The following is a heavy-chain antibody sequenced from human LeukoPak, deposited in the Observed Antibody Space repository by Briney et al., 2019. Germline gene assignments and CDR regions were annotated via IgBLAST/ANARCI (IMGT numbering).Heavy chain of an antibody. CDR1: GGSISSYY. V-gene: IGHV4-4*07. CDR3: ARDEGGYDFWSGYTFDY. CDR2: IYFSGST. Sequence: SETLSLTCTVSGGSISSYYWSWIRQPAGKGLEWIGRIYFSGSTNYNPSLKSRVTMSVDTSKNQFSLKLSSVTAADTAVYYCARDEGGYDFWSGYTFDYWGQGTLVTVSS. D-gene: IGHD3-3*01. J-gene: IGHJ4*02.